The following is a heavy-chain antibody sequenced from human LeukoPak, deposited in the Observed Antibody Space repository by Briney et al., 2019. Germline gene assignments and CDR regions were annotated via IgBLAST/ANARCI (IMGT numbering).Heavy chain of an antibody. CDR3: AKDTTSLPTDYFDY. CDR2: IYYSGTT. D-gene: IGHD2/OR15-2a*01. J-gene: IGHJ4*02. CDR1: GGSISSSNDY. V-gene: IGHV4-39*02. Sequence: SETLSLTCTVSGGSISSSNDYWGWIRQPPGRGLEWIGNIYYSGTTYYNPSLKSRVTISVDTSKNQFSLKLSSVTAADTAVYYCAKDTTSLPTDYFDYWGQGTLVTVSS.